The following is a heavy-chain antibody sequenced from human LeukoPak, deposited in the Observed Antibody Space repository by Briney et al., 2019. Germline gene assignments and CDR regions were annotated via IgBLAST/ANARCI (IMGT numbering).Heavy chain of an antibody. Sequence: ASVTLSCKASGYTFTGYYMHWVRQAPGQGLEWMGWISPDSGGTNNAQKFQGRVTMTRDTSISTAYMELSRLRSDDTAVYYCARTFYDTLDSDAFDFWGQGTMVIVSS. J-gene: IGHJ3*01. CDR1: GYTFTGYY. CDR3: ARTFYDTLDSDAFDF. V-gene: IGHV1-2*02. D-gene: IGHD2/OR15-2a*01. CDR2: ISPDSGGT.